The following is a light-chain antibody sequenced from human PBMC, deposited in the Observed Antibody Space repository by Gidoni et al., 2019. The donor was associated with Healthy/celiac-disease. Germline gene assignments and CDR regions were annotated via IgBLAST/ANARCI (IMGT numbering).Light chain of an antibody. V-gene: IGKV4-1*01. CDR2: WAS. Sequence: DIVMTQSPDSLAVSLGERATINCKSSQSVLYSSNNKNYLAWYQQKPGPPPKLLIYWASTRESGVPDRFSGSGSGTDFTLTISSLQAEDVAVYYCQQYYSTPFSFXQXTKLEIK. CDR3: QQYYSTPFS. CDR1: QSVLYSSNNKNY. J-gene: IGKJ2*03.